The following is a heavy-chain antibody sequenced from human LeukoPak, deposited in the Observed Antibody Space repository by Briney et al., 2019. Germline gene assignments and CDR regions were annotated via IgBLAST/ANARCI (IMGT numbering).Heavy chain of an antibody. CDR2: INSDSTIT. J-gene: IGHJ4*02. Sequence: GGSLRLSCVASGLTFSSDWMLWVREAPGKGLVWLSHINSDSTITTYADSVRGRFTISRDNAKNSLYLQMNSLRGEDTALYYCLRGFRGIHGYWDYWGQGTRVTVSS. CDR1: GLTFSSDW. CDR3: LRGFRGIHGYWDY. D-gene: IGHD3-10*01. V-gene: IGHV3-74*03.